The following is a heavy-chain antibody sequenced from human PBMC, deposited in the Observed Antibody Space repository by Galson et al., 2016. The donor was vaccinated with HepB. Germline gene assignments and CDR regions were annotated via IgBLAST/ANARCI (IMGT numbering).Heavy chain of an antibody. CDR1: GGTFSTYT. V-gene: IGHV1-69*06. Sequence: SVKVSCKASGGTFSTYTISWVRQAPGQGLEWMGGIIPIFGTANYAQKFQGRVTITADKSTSTAYMELSSLRSEDTAVYYCARRSIYIVGGRSEFFGMDVWGQGTTVTVSS. J-gene: IGHJ6*02. CDR3: ARRSIYIVGGRSEFFGMDV. CDR2: IIPIFGTA. D-gene: IGHD1-26*01.